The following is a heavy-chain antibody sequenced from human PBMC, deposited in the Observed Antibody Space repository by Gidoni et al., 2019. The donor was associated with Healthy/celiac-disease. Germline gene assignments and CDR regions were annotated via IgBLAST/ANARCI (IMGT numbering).Heavy chain of an antibody. CDR3: ARDYDSSLFY. D-gene: IGHD3-22*01. J-gene: IGHJ4*02. V-gene: IGHV4-34*01. Sequence: PPGKGLEWIGEINHSGGTNYNPSLKSRVTISVDTSKNQFSLKLSSVTATDTAVYYCARDYDSSLFYWGQGTLVTVSS. CDR2: INHSGGT.